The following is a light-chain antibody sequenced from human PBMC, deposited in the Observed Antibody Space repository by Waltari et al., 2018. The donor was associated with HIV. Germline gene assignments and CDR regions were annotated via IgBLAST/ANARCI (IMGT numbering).Light chain of an antibody. CDR3: SSYTSSSNWV. J-gene: IGLJ3*02. CDR1: SSDVGGYNY. CDR2: EVS. V-gene: IGLV2-14*01. Sequence: QSALTQPASVSGSPGQSITISCTGTSSDVGGYNYVSWYQQHPGKAPKLMIYEVSNRPSGVSIRFSGSKSGNTASLTISGLQTEDEADYYCSSYTSSSNWVFGGGTKLTVL.